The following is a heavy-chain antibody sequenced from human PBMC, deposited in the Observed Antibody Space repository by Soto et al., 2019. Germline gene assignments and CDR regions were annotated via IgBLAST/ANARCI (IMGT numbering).Heavy chain of an antibody. V-gene: IGHV4-31*03. CDR2: IYYSGST. J-gene: IGHJ3*02. CDR1: GGSISSDGYY. Sequence: QVQLQESGPGLVKPSQTLSLTCTVSGGSISSDGYYWSWIRQPPGKGLEWIGYIYYSGSTYYNPSLKSRVTISVDTSKNHFSLKLSSVTAADTAVYYCARGDCSGGSGYDWSAFDIWGQGTMVTVSS. CDR3: ARGDCSGGSGYDWSAFDI. D-gene: IGHD2-15*01.